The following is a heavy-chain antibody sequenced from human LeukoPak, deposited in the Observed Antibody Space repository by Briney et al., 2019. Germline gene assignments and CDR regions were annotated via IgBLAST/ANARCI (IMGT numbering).Heavy chain of an antibody. V-gene: IGHV3-7*03. Sequence: GGSLRLSCAASGFTFSRHWMYWVRQAPGKGLEWVANIKQDGSAKPYVDSVKGRFTISRDNAKNSLFLQMNSLRAEDTAVYYCARDNGWSADFWGQGTLVTVSS. J-gene: IGHJ4*02. CDR2: IKQDGSAK. D-gene: IGHD2-15*01. CDR1: GFTFSRHW. CDR3: ARDNGWSADF.